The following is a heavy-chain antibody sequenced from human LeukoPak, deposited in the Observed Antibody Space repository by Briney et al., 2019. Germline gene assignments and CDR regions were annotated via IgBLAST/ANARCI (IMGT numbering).Heavy chain of an antibody. V-gene: IGHV3-21*01. Sequence: GGSLRLSCAASGFTFSSYSMNWVRQAPGKGLEWVSSISSSSSYIYYADSVKGRFTISRDNAKNSLYLQMNSLRAEDTAVYYCARSPSDFWRDYYYYMDVWGKGTTVTVSS. CDR3: ARSPSDFWRDYYYYMDV. CDR2: ISSSSSYI. D-gene: IGHD3-3*01. CDR1: GFTFSSYS. J-gene: IGHJ6*03.